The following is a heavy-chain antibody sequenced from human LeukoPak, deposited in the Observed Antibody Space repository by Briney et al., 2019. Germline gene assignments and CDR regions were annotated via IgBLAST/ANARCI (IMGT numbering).Heavy chain of an antibody. CDR1: GITVSNYY. Sequence: GGSLRLSCAASGITVSNYYMTWIRQAPGKGLEWISYMGISSGNTKYADSVKGRFTISRDKARNSLYLQMNILRVEDTAMYYCARDHRYAFDNWGHGTLVTVSS. V-gene: IGHV3-11*06. CDR3: ARDHRYAFDN. CDR2: MGISSGNT. D-gene: IGHD5-12*01. J-gene: IGHJ4*01.